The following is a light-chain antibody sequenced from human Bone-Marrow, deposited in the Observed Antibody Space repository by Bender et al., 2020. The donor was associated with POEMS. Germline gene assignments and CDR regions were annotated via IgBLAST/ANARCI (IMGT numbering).Light chain of an antibody. CDR1: TSDVGSSKY. V-gene: IGLV2-23*01. CDR3: CSYAGSTTYV. CDR2: EGT. Sequence: QSALTQPASVSGSPGQSITISCTGTTSDVGSSKYVFWYQQYPGKAPRLMIYEGTERPSGVSSRFSASKSDNTASLTISGLQTEDEADYYCCSYAGSTTYVFGTGTKVTVL. J-gene: IGLJ1*01.